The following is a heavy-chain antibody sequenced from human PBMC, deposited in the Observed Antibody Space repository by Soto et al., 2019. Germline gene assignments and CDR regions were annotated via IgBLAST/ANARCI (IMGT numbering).Heavy chain of an antibody. J-gene: IGHJ4*02. D-gene: IGHD2-21*02. CDR2: ITSSSTTI. CDR1: EFSVGTIS. CDR3: ARGRVGTAYFDY. V-gene: IGHV3-48*02. Sequence: LRFSCAAVEFSVGTISMNWIRQAPGKGREWISYITSSSTTIYYADSVKGRFTISRDNAKNSVYLQLNSLRDEDTALYYCARGRVGTAYFDYWGQRALVTVSS.